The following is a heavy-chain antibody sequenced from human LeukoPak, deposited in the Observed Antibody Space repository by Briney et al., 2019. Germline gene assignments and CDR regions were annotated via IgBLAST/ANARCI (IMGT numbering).Heavy chain of an antibody. CDR3: ARGFTDYYDSSGLSYYYYMDV. V-gene: IGHV4-4*09. CDR2: IYTSGST. CDR1: GGSISSYD. Sequence: SETLSLTCSVSGGSISSYDWSWIRQPPGKGLEWIGYIYTSGSTNYNPSLKSRVTISVDTSKNQFSLKLSSVTAADMAVYYCARGFTDYYDSSGLSYYYYMDVWGKGTTVTVSS. J-gene: IGHJ6*03. D-gene: IGHD3-22*01.